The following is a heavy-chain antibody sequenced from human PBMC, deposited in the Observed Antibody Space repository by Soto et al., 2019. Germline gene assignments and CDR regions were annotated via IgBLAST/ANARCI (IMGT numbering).Heavy chain of an antibody. CDR3: AKDPSEGYYYYYMDV. CDR1: GFTFSSYG. Sequence: GGSLRLSCAASGFTFSSYGMHWVRQAPGKGLEWVAVISDDGSNKYYADSVKGRFTISRDNSKNTLYLQMNSLRAEDTAVYYCAKDPSEGYYYYYMDVWGKGTTVTVSS. V-gene: IGHV3-30*18. J-gene: IGHJ6*03. CDR2: ISDDGSNK.